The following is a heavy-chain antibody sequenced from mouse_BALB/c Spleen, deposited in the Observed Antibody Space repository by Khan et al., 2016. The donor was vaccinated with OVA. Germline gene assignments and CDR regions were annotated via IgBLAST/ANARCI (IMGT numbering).Heavy chain of an antibody. V-gene: IGHV5-9-3*01. Sequence: EVELVESGGGLVKPGGSLKVSCAASGFTFSSYAMSWVRQTPEKRLEWVATISSGGSLTYYPDSVQGRFIISRDNGKNTLYLLMSRLRSEDTALFYCGRVYFGYFDYWGEGTTLTVSS. CDR3: GRVYFGYFDY. D-gene: IGHD2-1*01. CDR1: GFTFSSYA. CDR2: ISSGGSLT. J-gene: IGHJ2*01.